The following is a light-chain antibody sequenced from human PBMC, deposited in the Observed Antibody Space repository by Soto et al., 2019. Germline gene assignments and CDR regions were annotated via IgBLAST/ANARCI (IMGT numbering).Light chain of an antibody. CDR2: STS. CDR1: QSVSNY. Sequence: EIVLTQSPATLSLSPGERVTLSFRASQSVSNYLAWYQQKPGQAPRLLIYSTSTRATGIPARFSGSGSETEFTLTISSLQSEDYAVYYCQQYNKWAPITFGQGTRLEIK. V-gene: IGKV3-15*01. CDR3: QQYNKWAPIT. J-gene: IGKJ5*01.